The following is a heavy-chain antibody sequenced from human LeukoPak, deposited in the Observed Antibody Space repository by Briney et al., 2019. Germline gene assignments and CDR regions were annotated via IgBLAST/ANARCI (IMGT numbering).Heavy chain of an antibody. Sequence: GGSLRLSCAASGFTFSDYYMSWIRQAPGKGLEWVSYISSSGSTIYYADFVKGRFTISRDNAKNSLYLQMNSLRAEDTAVYYCARAITMVRGSIPYYYYGMDVWGQGTTVTVSS. J-gene: IGHJ6*02. CDR1: GFTFSDYY. CDR3: ARAITMVRGSIPYYYYGMDV. D-gene: IGHD3-10*01. V-gene: IGHV3-11*01. CDR2: ISSSGSTI.